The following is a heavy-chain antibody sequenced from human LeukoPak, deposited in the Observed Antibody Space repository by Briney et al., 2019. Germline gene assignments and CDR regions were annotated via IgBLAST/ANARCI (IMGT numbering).Heavy chain of an antibody. V-gene: IGHV1-69*05. CDR1: GGTFSSYA. Sequence: ASVKVSCKASGGTFSSYAISWVRQAPGQGLEWMGGIIPIFGTANYAQKFQGRVTITTDESTSTAYMELSSLRSEDTAVYYCAREVPAAIGPSNYYYMDVWGKGTTVTVSS. J-gene: IGHJ6*03. D-gene: IGHD2-2*02. CDR2: IIPIFGTA. CDR3: AREVPAAIGPSNYYYMDV.